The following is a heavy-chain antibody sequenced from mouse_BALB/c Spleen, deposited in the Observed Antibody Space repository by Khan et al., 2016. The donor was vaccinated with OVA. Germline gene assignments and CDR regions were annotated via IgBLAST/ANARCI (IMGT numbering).Heavy chain of an antibody. D-gene: IGHD1-1*01. V-gene: IGHV3-2*02. CDR1: GYSITSNYA. CDR3: ARGNYYGYAMDY. CDR2: ISYSGST. Sequence: EVQLQESGPGLVKPSQSLSLTCTVTGYSITSNYAWNWIRQFPGNKLEWMGYISYSGSTSYNPSLQSRISITRDTSKNQFFLQLKSVTTEDTATYYGARGNYYGYAMDYWGQGTSVTVSS. J-gene: IGHJ4*01.